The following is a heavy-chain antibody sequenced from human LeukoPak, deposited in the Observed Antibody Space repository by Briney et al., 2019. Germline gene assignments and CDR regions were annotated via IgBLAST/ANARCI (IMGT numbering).Heavy chain of an antibody. CDR1: GYTFTSYD. J-gene: IGHJ5*02. V-gene: IGHV1-2*02. CDR3: AKGRVVAGSKSLTYHWLDP. CDR2: ISPNSGGA. Sequence: ASVKVSCKASGYTFTSYDINWVRQAPGQGLEWVGWISPNSGGAKYAQKFQDRVTMTRDTSISTAYMGLSRLRSDDTAVYYCAKGRVVAGSKSLTYHWLDPWGQGTLVTVSS. D-gene: IGHD2-15*01.